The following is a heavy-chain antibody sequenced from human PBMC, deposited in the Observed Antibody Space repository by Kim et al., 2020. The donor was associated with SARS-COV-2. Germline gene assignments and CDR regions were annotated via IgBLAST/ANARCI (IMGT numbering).Heavy chain of an antibody. J-gene: IGHJ5*02. CDR3: ARGDYYYYDSSGYYSS. Sequence: SLKSRVTISVDTSKNQLSLKLSSVTAADTAVYYCARGDYYYYDSSGYYSSWGQGTLVTVSS. D-gene: IGHD3-22*01. V-gene: IGHV4-59*09.